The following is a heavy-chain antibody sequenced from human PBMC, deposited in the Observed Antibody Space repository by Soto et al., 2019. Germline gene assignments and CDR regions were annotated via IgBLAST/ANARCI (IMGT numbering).Heavy chain of an antibody. CDR1: GFTFSSYA. J-gene: IGHJ3*02. Sequence: QVQLVESGGGVVQPGRSLRLSCAASGFTFSSYAMHWVRQAPGKGLEWVAVISYDGSNKYYADSVKGRFTISRDNSKNTLYLQMNSLRAEDTAVHYCARGGRLLWFGELLRDAFDIWGQGTMVTVSS. V-gene: IGHV3-30-3*01. CDR2: ISYDGSNK. CDR3: ARGGRLLWFGELLRDAFDI. D-gene: IGHD3-10*01.